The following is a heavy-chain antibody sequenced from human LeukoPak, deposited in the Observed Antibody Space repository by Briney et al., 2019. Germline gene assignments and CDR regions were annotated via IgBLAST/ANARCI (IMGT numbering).Heavy chain of an antibody. CDR1: GFTFSSYA. V-gene: IGHV3-23*01. CDR2: ISGSGGST. D-gene: IGHD6-19*01. Sequence: GGSLRLSCAASGFTFSSYAMSWVRQAPGKGLEWVSAISGSGGSTYYADSVKGRFTISRDNAKNSLYLQMNSLRAEDTAVYYCARDSVAGTFRPFYFDYWGQGTLVTVSS. CDR3: ARDSVAGTFRPFYFDY. J-gene: IGHJ4*02.